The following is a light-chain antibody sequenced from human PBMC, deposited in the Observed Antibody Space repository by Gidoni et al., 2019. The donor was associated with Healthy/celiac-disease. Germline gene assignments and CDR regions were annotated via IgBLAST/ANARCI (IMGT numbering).Light chain of an antibody. Sequence: EIVLTQSPATLSLSPGERATLSCRASQSVVSYLAWYQQKPGQAPRLLIYDASNRATGIPASFIGSGSVTDFTLTISSLAPEYFAVYYCQQRSNWPPWYTFXQXTKLEIK. V-gene: IGKV3-11*01. CDR3: QQRSNWPPWYT. CDR1: QSVVSY. CDR2: DAS. J-gene: IGKJ2*01.